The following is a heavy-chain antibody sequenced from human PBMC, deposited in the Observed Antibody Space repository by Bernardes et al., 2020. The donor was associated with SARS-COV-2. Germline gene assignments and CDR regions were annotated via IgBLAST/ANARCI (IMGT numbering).Heavy chain of an antibody. J-gene: IGHJ4*02. Sequence: GGSLRLSCAASGFTVSSNYMSWVRQAPGKGLEWVSVIYSGGSTYYADSVKGRFTISRDNSKNTLYLQMNSLRAEDTAVYYCASQGEEYSSSWPPDAERGRYFDYWGQGTLVTVSS. CDR1: GFTVSSNY. CDR2: IYSGGST. D-gene: IGHD6-13*01. CDR3: ASQGEEYSSSWPPDAERGRYFDY. V-gene: IGHV3-66*04.